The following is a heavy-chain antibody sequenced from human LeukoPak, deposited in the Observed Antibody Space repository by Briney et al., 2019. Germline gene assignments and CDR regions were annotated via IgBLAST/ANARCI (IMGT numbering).Heavy chain of an antibody. J-gene: IGHJ4*02. CDR3: ARDPPGLMAPR. CDR1: GFTFSSYS. Sequence: GGSLRLSCAASGFTFSSYSMNWFRQAPGKGLEWVSSISSSSSYIYYADSVKGRFTISRDNAKNLLYLQMNSLRAEDTAVYYCARDPPGLMAPRWGQGTLVTVSS. V-gene: IGHV3-21*01. D-gene: IGHD2-8*01. CDR2: ISSSSSYI.